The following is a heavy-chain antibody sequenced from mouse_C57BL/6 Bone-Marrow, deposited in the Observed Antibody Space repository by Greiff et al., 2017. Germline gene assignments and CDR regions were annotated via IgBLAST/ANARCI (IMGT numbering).Heavy chain of an antibody. CDR3: ARGGWFPDY. CDR2: INPGSGGP. V-gene: IGHV1-54*01. J-gene: IGHJ2*01. CDR1: GYAFTNYL. Sequence: QVQLQQSGAELVRPGTSVKVSCKASGYAFTNYLIEWVKQRPGQGLEWIGVINPGSGGPNYNEKFTGKATLPSDTSSSTAYMQLSSLTSEDSAVYFCARGGWFPDYWGQGTTLTVSS. D-gene: IGHD2-3*01.